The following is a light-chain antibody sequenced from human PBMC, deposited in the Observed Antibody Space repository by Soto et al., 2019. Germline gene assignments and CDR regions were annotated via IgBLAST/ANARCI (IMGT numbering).Light chain of an antibody. CDR2: EVS. CDR3: FSDRISSYV. V-gene: IGLV2-14*01. Sequence: QSVLTQPASVSGSPGQSITISCTGTSGDVGGYKYVSWYQHHPGKAPKLMIYEVSNRPSGVSGRFSGSKSGNTASLTISGLQAEDEADYYCFSDRISSYVFGTGTKVTVL. CDR1: SGDVGGYKY. J-gene: IGLJ1*01.